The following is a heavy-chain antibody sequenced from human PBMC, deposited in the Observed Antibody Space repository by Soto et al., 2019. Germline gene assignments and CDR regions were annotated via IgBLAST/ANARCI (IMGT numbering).Heavy chain of an antibody. CDR2: IVVGSGNT. CDR3: AAEGCSSTSCYGDYYGMDV. CDR1: GFTFTSSA. Sequence: SVKVSCKASGFTFTSSAVQWERQARGQRLEWIGWIVVGSGNTNYAQKFQERVTITRDMSTSTAYMELSSLRSEDTAVYYCAAEGCSSTSCYGDYYGMDVWGQGTTVTVSS. D-gene: IGHD2-2*01. V-gene: IGHV1-58*01. J-gene: IGHJ6*02.